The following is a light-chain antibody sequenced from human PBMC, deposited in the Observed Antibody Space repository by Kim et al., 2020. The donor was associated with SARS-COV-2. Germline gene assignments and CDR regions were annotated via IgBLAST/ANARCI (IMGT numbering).Light chain of an antibody. CDR2: DAS. J-gene: IGKJ2*01. CDR1: QSGKNNN. CDR3: HQYGNTPRT. Sequence: SPGERATLSCRVRQSGKNNNLAWDQQKPAQAPRLLIYDASSRATGIPDRFSGSGSGTDFTLTISRLEPEECAVYHGHQYGNTPRTFGQGTKLEI. V-gene: IGKV3-20*01.